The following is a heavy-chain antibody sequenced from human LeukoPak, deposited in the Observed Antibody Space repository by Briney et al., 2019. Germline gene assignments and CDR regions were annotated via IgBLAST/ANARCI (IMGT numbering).Heavy chain of an antibody. J-gene: IGHJ5*02. CDR3: AILGYCSGGSCYSTGP. Sequence: SVKVSCKASGGTFTSYAIRRVRQAPGQGLEWMGGIIPIFGTANYAQKFQGRVTITADESTSTAYMELSSLGAEDTTVYYCAILGYCSGGSCYSTGPWGQGTLVTVSS. V-gene: IGHV1-69*01. CDR2: IIPIFGTA. D-gene: IGHD2-15*01. CDR1: GGTFTSYA.